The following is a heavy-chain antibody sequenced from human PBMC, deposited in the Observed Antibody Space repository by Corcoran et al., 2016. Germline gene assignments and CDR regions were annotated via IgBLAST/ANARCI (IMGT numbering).Heavy chain of an antibody. CDR2: IYYSGST. CDR3: ARVLAAVNWFDP. CDR1: GGSISSSSYY. D-gene: IGHD6-13*01. Sequence: QLQLQESGPGLVKPSETLSLTCTVSGGSISSSSYYWGWIRQPPGTGLGWIGSIYYSGSTYYNPSLKSRGTISVDTSKNQFSLKLSSVTAADTAVYDCARVLAAVNWFDPCGQETLVTVSS. J-gene: IGHJ5*02. V-gene: IGHV4-39*07.